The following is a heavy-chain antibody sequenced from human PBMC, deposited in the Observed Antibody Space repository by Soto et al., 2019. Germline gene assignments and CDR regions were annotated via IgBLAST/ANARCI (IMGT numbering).Heavy chain of an antibody. CDR1: GGSISSGDYY. CDR3: AREPYPDYYYYYGMDV. Sequence: SETLSLTCTVSGGSISSGDYYWSWIRQPPGKGLEWIGYIYYSGSTYYNPSLKSRVTISVDTSKNQFSLKLSSVTAADTAVYYCAREPYPDYYYYYGMDVWGQGTTVTVSS. V-gene: IGHV4-30-4*01. CDR2: IYYSGST. J-gene: IGHJ6*02.